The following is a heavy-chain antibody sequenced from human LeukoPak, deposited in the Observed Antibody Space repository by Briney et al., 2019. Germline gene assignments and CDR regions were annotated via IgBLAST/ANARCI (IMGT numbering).Heavy chain of an antibody. Sequence: GRSLRLSCAASGFTFSSYGMHWVRQAPGKGLEWVAVISYDGSNKYYADSVKGRFTISRDNSKNTLYLQMNSLRAEDTAVYYCARGSDTAMVLFYYFDYWGQGTLVTVSS. J-gene: IGHJ4*02. CDR2: ISYDGSNK. CDR1: GFTFSSYG. D-gene: IGHD5-18*01. CDR3: ARGSDTAMVLFYYFDY. V-gene: IGHV3-30*03.